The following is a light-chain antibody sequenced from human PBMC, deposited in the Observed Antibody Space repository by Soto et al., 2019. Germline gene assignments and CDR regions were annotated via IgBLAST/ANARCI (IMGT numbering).Light chain of an antibody. Sequence: DIVMTQSPDSLAVSLGSRATINCKARQSILYSSNNKNHFAWYQQKPEQPPKLLIYWASTRESGVPDRFSGSGSGTDFTLTISSLQAEDVAVYYCQQYYTTPYTFGQGTKLEIK. CDR1: QSILYSSNNKNH. V-gene: IGKV4-1*01. J-gene: IGKJ2*01. CDR3: QQYYTTPYT. CDR2: WAS.